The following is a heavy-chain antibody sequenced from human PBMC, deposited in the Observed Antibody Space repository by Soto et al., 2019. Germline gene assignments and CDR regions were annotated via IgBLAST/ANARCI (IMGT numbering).Heavy chain of an antibody. CDR2: IFYSGST. Sequence: SETLSLTCTVSGGSISSYYWSWIRQPPGKGLEWIGNIFYSGSTNYNPSLASRVTVSVDTSKNEFSLKLRSVTAADTAVYYCARQPTTGDTDLWFDPWGQGTLVTVSS. CDR3: ARQPTTGDTDLWFDP. D-gene: IGHD2-21*01. CDR1: GGSISSYY. V-gene: IGHV4-59*08. J-gene: IGHJ5*02.